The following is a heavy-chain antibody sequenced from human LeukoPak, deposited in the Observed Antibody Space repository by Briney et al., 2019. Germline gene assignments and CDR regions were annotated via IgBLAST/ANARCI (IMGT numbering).Heavy chain of an antibody. CDR1: GFTFSSYS. CDR2: ISSSSSYI. D-gene: IGHD6-13*01. Sequence: PGGSLRLSCAASGFTFSSYSMNWVRQAPGKGLEWVPSISSSSSYIYYADSVKGRFTISRDNAKNSLYLQMNSLRAEDTAVYYCAKDPVQQQLDDFDYWGQGTLVTVSS. J-gene: IGHJ4*02. CDR3: AKDPVQQQLDDFDY. V-gene: IGHV3-21*04.